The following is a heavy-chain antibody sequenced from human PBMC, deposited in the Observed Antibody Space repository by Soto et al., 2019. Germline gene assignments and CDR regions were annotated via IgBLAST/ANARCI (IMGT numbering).Heavy chain of an antibody. V-gene: IGHV2-26*04. CDR3: ASTYSTSWYWFDP. J-gene: IGHJ5*02. CDR2: IFSNDEK. Sequence: QVTVKESGPVLVKPTETLTLTCTVSGFSLSNAGLGVSWIRQPPGKALEWLAHIFSNDEKSYSTSLKSRPTTSXAXXKSQVVLTMTNMDPVDTATYYCASTYSTSWYWFDPWGQGTLVTVSS. CDR1: GFSLSNAGLG. D-gene: IGHD6-13*01.